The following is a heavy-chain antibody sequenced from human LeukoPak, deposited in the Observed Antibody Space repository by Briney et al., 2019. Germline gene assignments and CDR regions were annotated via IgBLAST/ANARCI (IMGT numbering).Heavy chain of an antibody. CDR2: INPNSGGT. D-gene: IGHD1-26*01. CDR1: GYTFTGYY. Sequence: ASVKVSCKASGYTFTGYYMHWVRQAPGQGLEWMGWINPNSGGTNYAQKFQGRVTMTRDTSISTAYKELSRLRSDDTAVYYCARGLDSGNYDYFDYWGQGTLVTVSS. J-gene: IGHJ4*02. V-gene: IGHV1-2*02. CDR3: ARGLDSGNYDYFDY.